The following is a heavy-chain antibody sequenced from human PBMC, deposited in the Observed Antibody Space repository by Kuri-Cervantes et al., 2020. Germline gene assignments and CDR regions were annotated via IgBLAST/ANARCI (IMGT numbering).Heavy chain of an antibody. J-gene: IGHJ4*02. Sequence: GGSLRLSCAASGFTFSSYWMSWVRQAPGKGLEWVANIKQDGSEKYYVDSVKGRFTISRDNSKNTLYLQMNSLRAEDTAVYYCARDLLSGSSPIWGQGTLVTVSS. CDR2: IKQDGSEK. D-gene: IGHD1-26*01. CDR1: GFTFSSYW. V-gene: IGHV3-7*01. CDR3: ARDLLSGSSPI.